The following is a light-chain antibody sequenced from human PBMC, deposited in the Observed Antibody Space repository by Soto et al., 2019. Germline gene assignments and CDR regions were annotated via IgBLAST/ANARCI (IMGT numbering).Light chain of an antibody. J-gene: IGKJ1*01. CDR1: QDIAAY. CDR2: AAS. V-gene: IGKV1-16*01. CDR3: QQYNGT. Sequence: IQVTQSPSSVAASVGDRGTITCRASQDIAAYLARYPHKPGRAPELLIHAASSLQSGVPSRFSGSGSGTEFTLTISSLQPDDFATYYCQQYNGTFGQGTKVDIK.